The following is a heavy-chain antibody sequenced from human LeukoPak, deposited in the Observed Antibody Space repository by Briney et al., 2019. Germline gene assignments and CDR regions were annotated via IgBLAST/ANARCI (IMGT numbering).Heavy chain of an antibody. CDR2: ISAYDSTV. D-gene: IGHD7-27*01. CDR1: GFIFRSYE. CDR3: ARGTNWGVFDP. Sequence: GGSLRLSCAASGFIFRSYEMNWVRQPPGKGLEWVSYISAYDSTVYYADSVKGRFTISRDNDNNSLHLQMNSLRAEDTAVYYCARGTNWGVFDPWGQGTLVTVSS. J-gene: IGHJ5*02. V-gene: IGHV3-48*03.